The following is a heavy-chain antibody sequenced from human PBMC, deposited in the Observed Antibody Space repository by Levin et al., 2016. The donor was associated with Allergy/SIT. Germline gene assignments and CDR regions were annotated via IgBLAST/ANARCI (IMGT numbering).Heavy chain of an antibody. D-gene: IGHD2-21*02. CDR1: GFTFSGYE. J-gene: IGHJ6*02. Sequence: LSLTCAASGFTFSGYEMNWVRQAPGKGLEWVSYISSSGSTIYYADSVKGRFTISRDNAKNSLYLQMNSLRAEDTAVYYCARDWIVVVTAGVYYYYGMDVWGQGTTVTVSS. CDR2: ISSSGSTI. V-gene: IGHV3-48*03. CDR3: ARDWIVVVTAGVYYYYGMDV.